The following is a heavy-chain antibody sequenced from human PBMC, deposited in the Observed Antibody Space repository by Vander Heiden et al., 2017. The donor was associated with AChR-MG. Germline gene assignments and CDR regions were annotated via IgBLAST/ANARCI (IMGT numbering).Heavy chain of an antibody. D-gene: IGHD2-2*01. CDR2: IYYSGST. J-gene: IGHJ4*02. V-gene: IGHV4-59*08. Sequence: QVQLQESGPGLVKPSEPLSLTCTVSGGSISSYYWSWIRQPPGKGLEWIGYIYYSGSTNYNPSLKSRVTISVDTSKNQFSLKLSSVTAADTAVYYCARRRYCSSTSCYVFDYWGQGTLVTVSS. CDR1: GGSISSYY. CDR3: ARRRYCSSTSCYVFDY.